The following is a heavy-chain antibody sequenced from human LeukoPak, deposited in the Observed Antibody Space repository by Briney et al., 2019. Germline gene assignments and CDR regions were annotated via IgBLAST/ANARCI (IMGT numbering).Heavy chain of an antibody. D-gene: IGHD2-8*01. Sequence: SEPLSLPCAVYGGSFSGYYWNWIRQPPGKGLEWIGEINHSGSTHYSPSLKSRLSISVDPSKNQFSLKLSSVTAADTAVYYCARGGGYCTNNVCPPWFDPWGQGALVTVSS. CDR1: GGSFSGYY. CDR2: INHSGST. J-gene: IGHJ5*02. CDR3: ARGGGYCTNNVCPPWFDP. V-gene: IGHV4-34*01.